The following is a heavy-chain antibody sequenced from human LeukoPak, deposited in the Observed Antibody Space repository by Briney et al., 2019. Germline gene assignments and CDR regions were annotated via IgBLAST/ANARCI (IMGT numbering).Heavy chain of an antibody. CDR3: ARVAEDYYDSSGYYPRWFDP. CDR2: INPNSGGT. J-gene: IGHJ5*02. D-gene: IGHD3-22*01. Sequence: ASVKVSCKASGYTFTGYYMHWVRQAPGQGLEWMGWINPNSGGTNYAQKFQGRVTMTRDTSISTAYMELGRLRSDDTAVYYCARVAEDYYDSSGYYPRWFDPWGQGTLVTVSS. V-gene: IGHV1-2*02. CDR1: GYTFTGYY.